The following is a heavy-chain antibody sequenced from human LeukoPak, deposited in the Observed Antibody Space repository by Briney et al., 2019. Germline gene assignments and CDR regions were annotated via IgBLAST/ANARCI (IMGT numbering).Heavy chain of an antibody. Sequence: GGSLRLSCAASGFTFSDYYMSWIRQAPGKGLGWVSYISSSGSTIYYADSVKGRFTISRDNAKNSLYLQMNSLRAEDTAVYYCARGRWQWLVHFDYWGQGTLVTVSS. CDR3: ARGRWQWLVHFDY. CDR1: GFTFSDYY. V-gene: IGHV3-11*01. J-gene: IGHJ4*02. D-gene: IGHD6-19*01. CDR2: ISSSGSTI.